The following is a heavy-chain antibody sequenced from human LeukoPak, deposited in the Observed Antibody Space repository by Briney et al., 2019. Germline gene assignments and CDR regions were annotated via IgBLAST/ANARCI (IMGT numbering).Heavy chain of an antibody. CDR2: MNPNSGNT. D-gene: IGHD4-17*01. Sequence: ASVKVSCKASGYTFTSYDINWVRQATGQGLEWMGWMNPNSGNTGYAQKFQGRVTMTRNTSISTAYMELSSLRSEDTAVYYCARGRYGDYYYYYYMDVWGEGTTVTVSS. CDR3: ARGRYGDYYYYYYMDV. CDR1: GYTFTSYD. J-gene: IGHJ6*03. V-gene: IGHV1-8*01.